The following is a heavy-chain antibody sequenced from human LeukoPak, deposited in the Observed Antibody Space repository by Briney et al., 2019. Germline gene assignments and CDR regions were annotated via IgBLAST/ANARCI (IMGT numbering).Heavy chain of an antibody. V-gene: IGHV4-34*01. Sequence: SETLSLTCAVYGGSFSGYYWSWIRQPPGKGLEWIGEINHSGSTNYNPSLKSRVTISVDTSKNQFSLKLSSVTAADTAVYYCARGVRSFGVATAGTDYWGPRTLVTVSS. D-gene: IGHD6-13*01. CDR2: INHSGST. J-gene: IGHJ4*02. CDR3: ARGVRSFGVATAGTDY. CDR1: GGSFSGYY.